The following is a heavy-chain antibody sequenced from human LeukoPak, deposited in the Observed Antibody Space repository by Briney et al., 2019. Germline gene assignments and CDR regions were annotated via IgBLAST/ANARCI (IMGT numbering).Heavy chain of an antibody. J-gene: IGHJ4*02. CDR3: ARGGPVETMVRGVIILSLGY. V-gene: IGHV1-69*01. CDR1: GGTFSSYA. D-gene: IGHD3-10*01. Sequence: SVKVSCKASGGTFSSYAISWVRPAPGQGLEWMGGLIPIFGTANYAQKFQGIVTITADESTSTAYVELRSLRSEDTAVYYCARGGPVETMVRGVIILSLGYWGQGTLVTVSS. CDR2: LIPIFGTA.